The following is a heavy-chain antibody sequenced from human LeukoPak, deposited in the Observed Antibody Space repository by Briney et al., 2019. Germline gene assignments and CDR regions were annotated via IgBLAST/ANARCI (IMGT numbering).Heavy chain of an antibody. D-gene: IGHD3-22*01. J-gene: IGHJ4*02. V-gene: IGHV1-8*01. Sequence: ASVKVSCKGSGYTFTSYDIHWVRPATGQGLEWMGWMNPNSCNTGYAQKFQVRVTMTRNTSISTAYMELSSLRSEDTAVYYCARAIYYDSSGYYYYFDYWGQGTLVTVSS. CDR1: GYTFTSYD. CDR3: ARAIYYDSSGYYYYFDY. CDR2: MNPNSCNT.